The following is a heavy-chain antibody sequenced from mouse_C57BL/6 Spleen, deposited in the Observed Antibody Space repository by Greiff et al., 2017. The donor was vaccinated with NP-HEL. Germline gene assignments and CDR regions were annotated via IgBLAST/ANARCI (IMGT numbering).Heavy chain of an antibody. CDR1: GYTFTDYE. D-gene: IGHD1-1*01. V-gene: IGHV1-15*01. J-gene: IGHJ1*03. Sequence: VQLQQSGPELVRPGASVTLSCKASGYTFTDYEMHWVKQTPVHGLEWIGAIDPETGGTAYNQKFKGKAILTAYKSSSTAYMELRSLTSEDYAVYYCTRNYGSSYWYFEVWGTGTTVTVSS. CDR2: IDPETGGT. CDR3: TRNYGSSYWYFEV.